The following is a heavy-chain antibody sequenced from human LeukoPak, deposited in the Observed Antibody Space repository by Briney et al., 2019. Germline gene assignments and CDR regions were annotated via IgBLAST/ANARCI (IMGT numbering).Heavy chain of an antibody. V-gene: IGHV1-18*01. J-gene: IGHJ4*02. D-gene: IGHD6-19*01. CDR3: ARVVAPINSSGWYGEGFDY. CDR2: ISAYNGNT. CDR1: GYTFTSYG. Sequence: GASVKVSCKASGYTFTSYGISWVRQAPGQGLEWMGWISAYNGNTNYAQKLQGRVTMTTDTSTSTAYMELRSLRSDDTAVYYCARVVAPINSSGWYGEGFDYWGQGTLVTVSS.